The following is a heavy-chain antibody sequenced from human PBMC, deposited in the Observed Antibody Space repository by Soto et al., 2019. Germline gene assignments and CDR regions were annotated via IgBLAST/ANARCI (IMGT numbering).Heavy chain of an antibody. CDR2: IYHSGST. Sequence: PSETLSLTCAVSGGSINSRTYSWNWIRQPPGKGLEWIGYIYHSGSTYYNPSLKSRVTISVDRSKNQFSLKLSSVTAADTAVYYCAAWRSDFDSSGYFFWGLGILVTVPQ. J-gene: IGHJ4*02. CDR3: AAWRSDFDSSGYFF. CDR1: GGSINSRTYS. V-gene: IGHV4-30-2*01. D-gene: IGHD3-22*01.